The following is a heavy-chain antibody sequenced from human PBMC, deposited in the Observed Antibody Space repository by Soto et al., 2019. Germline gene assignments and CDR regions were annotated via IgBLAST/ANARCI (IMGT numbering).Heavy chain of an antibody. Sequence: PSETLSLTCTVSGGSISSGDYYWSWIRQPPGKGLEWIGYIYYSGSTYYNPSLKSRVTISVDTSKNQFSLKLSSVTAADTAVYYCARAYMYYYDSSGLATAFDIWGQGTMVTVSS. CDR2: IYYSGST. V-gene: IGHV4-30-4*01. D-gene: IGHD3-22*01. J-gene: IGHJ3*02. CDR3: ARAYMYYYDSSGLATAFDI. CDR1: GGSISSGDYY.